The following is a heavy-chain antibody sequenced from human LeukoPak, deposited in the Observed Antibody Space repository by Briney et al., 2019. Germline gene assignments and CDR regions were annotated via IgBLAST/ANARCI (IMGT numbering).Heavy chain of an antibody. D-gene: IGHD1-26*01. CDR3: ARGVSATYRFDY. CDR1: GYTFTAYY. V-gene: IGHV1-2*02. CDR2: INPNSGGT. J-gene: IGHJ4*02. Sequence: ASVKVSCKASGYTFTAYYMHWVRQAPGQGLEWMGWINPNSGGTNYAQKFQGRVTMTRDTSISTAYMELSRLRSDDTAVYYCARGVSATYRFDYWGQGTLVTVSS.